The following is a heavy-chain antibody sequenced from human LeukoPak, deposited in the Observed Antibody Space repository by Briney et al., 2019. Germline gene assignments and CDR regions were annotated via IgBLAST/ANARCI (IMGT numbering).Heavy chain of an antibody. Sequence: GGSLRLSCAASGFTFSSYGMHWVRQAPGKGLEWVAFIRYDGSNKYYADSVKGRFTISRDNSKNTLYLQMNSLRAEDTAAYYCARVGKGCSSTSCYSPLVRGYYYYMDVWGKGTTVTVSS. V-gene: IGHV3-30*02. CDR1: GFTFSSYG. CDR3: ARVGKGCSSTSCYSPLVRGYYYYMDV. CDR2: IRYDGSNK. J-gene: IGHJ6*03. D-gene: IGHD2-2*01.